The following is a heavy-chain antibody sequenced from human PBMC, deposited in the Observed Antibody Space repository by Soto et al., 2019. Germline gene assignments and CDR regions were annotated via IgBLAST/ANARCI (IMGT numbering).Heavy chain of an antibody. J-gene: IGHJ4*02. Sequence: QLQLQESGPGLVKPSETLSLTCTVSGRSISSSSYYWGWIRQPPGKGLEWIGSINYSGTSYYNPYLKSRVTISVDTSKNQSSLKLSSVTAAAAAVYCCASRHYRRGSYFDYWGQGTLVTVSS. CDR1: GRSISSSSYY. D-gene: IGHD1-26*01. V-gene: IGHV4-39*01. CDR2: INYSGTS. CDR3: ASRHYRRGSYFDY.